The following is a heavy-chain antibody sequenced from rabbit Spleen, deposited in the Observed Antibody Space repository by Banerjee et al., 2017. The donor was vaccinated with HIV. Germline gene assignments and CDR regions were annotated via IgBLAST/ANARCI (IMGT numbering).Heavy chain of an antibody. CDR3: GGGASGVNGFKL. CDR1: GFDFSSNYY. Sequence: QQQLVESGGGLVKPEGSLTLTCKASGFDFSSNYYFSWVRQAPGKGLELIAYIYTGSSGSTAYASWAKGRFTVSKTSSTTVTLQLNSLTVADTATYFCGGGASGVNGFKLWGQGTLVTVS. V-gene: IGHV1S45*01. D-gene: IGHD1-1*01. J-gene: IGHJ4*01. CDR2: IYTGSSGST.